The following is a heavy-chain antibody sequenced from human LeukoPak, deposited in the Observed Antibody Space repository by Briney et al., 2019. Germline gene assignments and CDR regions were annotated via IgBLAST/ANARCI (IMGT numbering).Heavy chain of an antibody. CDR1: GYTFTSYD. CDR3: ARGDSDGYPQGEIDY. CDR2: MNPNSGNT. V-gene: IGHV1-8*01. J-gene: IGHJ4*02. D-gene: IGHD5-24*01. Sequence: ATVKVSCKASGYTFTSYDINWVQQATGQGLEWMGWMNPNSGNTGYAQKFQGRVTMTRNTSISTAYMELSSLRSEDTAVYYCARGDSDGYPQGEIDYWGQGTLVNVSS.